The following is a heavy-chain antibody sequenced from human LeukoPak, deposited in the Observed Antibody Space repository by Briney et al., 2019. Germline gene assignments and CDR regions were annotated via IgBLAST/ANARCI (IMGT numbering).Heavy chain of an antibody. CDR2: IIPIFGTA. J-gene: IGHJ4*02. CDR3: ARPGLSGSYLGDY. Sequence: SVKLSCKASGGTFSSYAISWVRQAPGQGLEWMGGIIPIFGTANYAQKFQGRVTITADESTSTAYMELSSLRSEDTAVYYCARPGLSGSYLGDYWGQGTLVTVSS. CDR1: GGTFSSYA. V-gene: IGHV1-69*01. D-gene: IGHD1-26*01.